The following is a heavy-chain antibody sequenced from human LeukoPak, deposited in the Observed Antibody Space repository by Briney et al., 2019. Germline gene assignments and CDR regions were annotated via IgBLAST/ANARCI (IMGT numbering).Heavy chain of an antibody. D-gene: IGHD6-19*01. CDR3: ARHKYSSGWPPEGAFDI. V-gene: IGHV4-38-2*02. Sequence: SETLSLTCTVSGYSISSGHYWAWIRQPPGKGLEWIGSIYHSGSTYYNPSLKSRVTISVDTSKNQFSLKLSSVTAADTAVYYCARHKYSSGWPPEGAFDIWGQGTMVTVSS. CDR1: GYSISSGHY. J-gene: IGHJ3*02. CDR2: IYHSGST.